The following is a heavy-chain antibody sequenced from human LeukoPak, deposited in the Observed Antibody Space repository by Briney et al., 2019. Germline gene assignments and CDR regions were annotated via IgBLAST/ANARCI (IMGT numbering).Heavy chain of an antibody. J-gene: IGHJ4*02. D-gene: IGHD3-10*01. CDR2: IYSGGSI. Sequence: GGSLRLSCAASGFTVSSNYMSWVRQAPGKGLEWVSVIYSGGSIYYADSVKGRFTISRDNAKKSLYVQMNSLRAEDTALYYCAREYYGSGSYYNVGYWGQGTLVTVSS. V-gene: IGHV3-53*01. CDR1: GFTVSSNY. CDR3: AREYYGSGSYYNVGY.